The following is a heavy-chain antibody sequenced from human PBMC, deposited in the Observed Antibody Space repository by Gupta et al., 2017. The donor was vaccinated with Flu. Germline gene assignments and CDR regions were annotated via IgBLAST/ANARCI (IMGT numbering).Heavy chain of an antibody. V-gene: IGHV3-11*01. D-gene: IGHD3-16*01. Sequence: QVKLVQSGGNLVKPGGSLRLSCVASGITFTDYFMSWIRQAPGKGPEWVSYMSSSGGTVYYADSVKGRCTVSRDNTKNALFLQMGSLRDDDTATYYCARDRRDLVGVYYYYYMDVWGEGATVTVSS. CDR3: ARDRRDLVGVYYYYYMDV. CDR1: GITFTDYF. CDR2: MSSSGGTV. J-gene: IGHJ6*03.